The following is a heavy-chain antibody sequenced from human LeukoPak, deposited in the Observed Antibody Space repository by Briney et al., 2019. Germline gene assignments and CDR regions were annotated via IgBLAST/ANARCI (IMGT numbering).Heavy chain of an antibody. CDR3: ARDKVYYGSGSYGY. Sequence: EPGGSLRLSCAASGFTFSSYTMSWVRQAPGKGLVWVSRINSDGSSPSYADSVKGRFTISRDNAKNTLYLQMNSLRVEDTAVYYCARDKVYYGSGSYGYWGQGTLVTVSS. CDR1: GFTFSSYT. D-gene: IGHD3-10*01. J-gene: IGHJ4*02. V-gene: IGHV3-74*01. CDR2: INSDGSSP.